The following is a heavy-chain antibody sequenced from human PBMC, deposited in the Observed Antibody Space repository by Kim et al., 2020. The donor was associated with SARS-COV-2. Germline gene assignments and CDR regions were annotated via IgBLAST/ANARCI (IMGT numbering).Heavy chain of an antibody. J-gene: IGHJ4*02. CDR3: ARDWASYDFWSGYYPASFGY. CDR2: IIPIFGTA. V-gene: IGHV1-69*13. CDR1: GGTFSSYA. Sequence: SVKVSCKASGGTFSSYAISWVRQAPGQGLEWMGGIIPIFGTANYAQKFQGRVTITADESTSTAYMELSSLRSEDTAVYYCARDWASYDFWSGYYPASFGYWGQGTLVTVSS. D-gene: IGHD3-3*01.